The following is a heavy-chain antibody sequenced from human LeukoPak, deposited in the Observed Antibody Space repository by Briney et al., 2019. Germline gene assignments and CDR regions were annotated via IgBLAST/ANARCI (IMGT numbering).Heavy chain of an antibody. CDR2: IYYSGST. J-gene: IGHJ6*02. V-gene: IGHV4-59*08. Sequence: SETLSLTCTVSGGSISSYYWSWIRQPPGKGLEWIGYIYYSGSTNYNPSLKSRVTISVDTSKNQFSLKLSSVTAADTAVYYCARRPFSSTSSNYYYGMDVWGQGTTVTVSS. CDR3: ARRPFSSTSSNYYYGMDV. D-gene: IGHD2-2*01. CDR1: GGSISSYY.